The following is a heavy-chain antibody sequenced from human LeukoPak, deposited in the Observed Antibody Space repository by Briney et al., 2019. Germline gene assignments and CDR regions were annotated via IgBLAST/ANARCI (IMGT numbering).Heavy chain of an antibody. CDR2: IYYSGST. D-gene: IGHD5-24*01. J-gene: IGHJ3*02. V-gene: IGHV4-30-4*08. Sequence: PSETLSLTRTVSGGSISSYYCSWIRQPPAKGLVWIGYIYYSGSTYYNPSLKRRVTVSVDTSKNQFSLKLSSVTAADTAVYYCARASEWWLQLRDAFDIWGQGTMVTVSS. CDR1: GGSISSYY. CDR3: ARASEWWLQLRDAFDI.